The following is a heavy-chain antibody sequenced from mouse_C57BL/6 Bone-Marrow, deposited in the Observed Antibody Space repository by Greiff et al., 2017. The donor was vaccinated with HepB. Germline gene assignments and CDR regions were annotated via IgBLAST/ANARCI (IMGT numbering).Heavy chain of an antibody. CDR2: ISSGGSYT. J-gene: IGHJ3*01. Sequence: EVMLVESGGDLVKPGGSLKLSCAASGFTFSSYGMSWVRQTPDKRLEWVATISSGGSYTYYPDSVKGRFTISRDNAKNTLYLQMSSLKSEDTAMYYCARQGFYDGYYEAYWGQGTLVTVSA. V-gene: IGHV5-6*02. CDR1: GFTFSSYG. D-gene: IGHD2-3*01. CDR3: ARQGFYDGYYEAY.